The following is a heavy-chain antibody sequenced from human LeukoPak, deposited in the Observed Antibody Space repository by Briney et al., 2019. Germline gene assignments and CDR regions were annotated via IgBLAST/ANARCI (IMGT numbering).Heavy chain of an antibody. J-gene: IGHJ4*02. CDR1: GFTFSGYW. V-gene: IGHV3-74*01. CDR2: LSNDGTIT. CDR3: GKDYSGSVDD. Sequence: GGSLRLSCAASGFTFSGYWMLWVRQAPGKGLVWVSRLSNDGTITDYADSVRGRFTISRDNAKNTLYLQTNSLRADDTAVYYCGKDYSGSVDDWGQGTLATVSS. D-gene: IGHD2-15*01.